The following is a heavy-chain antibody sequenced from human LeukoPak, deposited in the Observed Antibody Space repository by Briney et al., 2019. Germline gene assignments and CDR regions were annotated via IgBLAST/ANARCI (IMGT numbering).Heavy chain of an antibody. CDR2: IYYSEST. V-gene: IGHV4-61*08. Sequence: ASETLSLTCTVSGGSISSGGYYWGWIRQHPGKGLEWIGYIYYSESTNYNPSLKSRVTMSVDASKNQFSLRLSSVTAADTAVYYCATTGRELERSFDYWGQGTLVTVSS. J-gene: IGHJ4*02. CDR1: GGSISSGGYY. D-gene: IGHD1-26*01. CDR3: ATTGRELERSFDY.